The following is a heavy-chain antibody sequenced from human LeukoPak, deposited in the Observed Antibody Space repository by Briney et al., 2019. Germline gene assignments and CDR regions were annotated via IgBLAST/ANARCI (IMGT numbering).Heavy chain of an antibody. D-gene: IGHD2-15*01. J-gene: IGHJ4*02. CDR1: GFTFSSYD. Sequence: GGSLRLSCAASGFTFSSYDMHWVRQATGKGLEWVSAIGTAGDTYYPGSVKGRFTISRENAKNSLYLQMNSLRAGDTAVYYCARGRLVAGGLDYWGQGTLVTVSS. CDR3: ARGRLVAGGLDY. V-gene: IGHV3-13*01. CDR2: IGTAGDT.